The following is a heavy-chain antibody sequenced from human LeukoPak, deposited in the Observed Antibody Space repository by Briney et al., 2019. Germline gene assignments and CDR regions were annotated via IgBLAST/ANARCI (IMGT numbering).Heavy chain of an antibody. Sequence: PSETLSLTCTVSGGSISSGDYYWSWIRQPPGKGLEWIGYIYYSGSTYYNPSLKGRVTISVDTSKNQFSLKLSSVTAADTAVYYCARGWRYFDWFRGDYYYYGMDVWGQGTTVTVSS. CDR2: IYYSGST. J-gene: IGHJ6*02. CDR1: GGSISSGDYY. V-gene: IGHV4-30-4*01. CDR3: ARGWRYFDWFRGDYYYYGMDV. D-gene: IGHD3-9*01.